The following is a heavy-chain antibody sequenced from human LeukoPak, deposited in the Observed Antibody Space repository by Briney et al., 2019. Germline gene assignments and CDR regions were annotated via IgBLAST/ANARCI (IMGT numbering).Heavy chain of an antibody. Sequence: SETLSLTCTVSGGSISSYYWSWIRQPPGKGLEWIGYIYYSGSTNYNPSLKSRVTISVDTSKNQFSLKLSSVTAADTAVYYCARHHPYYDFWSGYIYYYYYYGMDVWGQGTTVTVS. CDR2: IYYSGST. V-gene: IGHV4-59*08. CDR1: GGSISSYY. J-gene: IGHJ6*02. D-gene: IGHD3-3*01. CDR3: ARHHPYYDFWSGYIYYYYYYGMDV.